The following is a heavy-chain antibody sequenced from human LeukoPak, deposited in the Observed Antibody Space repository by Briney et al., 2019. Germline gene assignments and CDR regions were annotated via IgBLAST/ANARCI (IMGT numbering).Heavy chain of an antibody. D-gene: IGHD3-22*01. CDR2: IYHSGST. CDR3: ARTMYYYDGSGRAIAFDI. CDR1: GGSMSSRNW. J-gene: IGHJ3*02. Sequence: PSETLSLTCAVSGGSMSSRNWWSWVRQPPGKGLEWIGEIYHSGSTNYNPSLKSRVTISVDKSKNQFSLKLSSVTAADTAVYYCARTMYYYDGSGRAIAFDIWGRGTVVTVSS. V-gene: IGHV4-4*02.